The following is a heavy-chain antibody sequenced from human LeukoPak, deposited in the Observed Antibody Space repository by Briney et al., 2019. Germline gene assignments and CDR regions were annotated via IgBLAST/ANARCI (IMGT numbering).Heavy chain of an antibody. CDR1: GFPFSSYG. D-gene: IGHD7-27*01. J-gene: IGHJ2*01. V-gene: IGHV3-30*18. CDR2: ISHDGSNK. Sequence: GGSLRLSCAASGFPFSSYGMHWVRQAPGKGPEWLAVISHDGSNKYYEDSVKGRFTISRDNSKNTLYLQMNSLRAEDTAVYYCAKGHWGDWYFDLWGRGTLVTVSS. CDR3: AKGHWGDWYFDL.